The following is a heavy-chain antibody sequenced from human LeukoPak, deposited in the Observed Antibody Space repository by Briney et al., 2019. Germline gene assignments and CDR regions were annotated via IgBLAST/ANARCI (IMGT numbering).Heavy chain of an antibody. Sequence: ASVKVSCKASGYTFTGYYMHWVRQAPGQGLEWMGWINPNSGGTNYAQKCQGRVTMTRDTSISTAYMELSRLRSDDTAVYYCARDFWSSIMNWFDPWGQGTLVTVSS. CDR2: INPNSGGT. J-gene: IGHJ5*02. D-gene: IGHD3-3*01. CDR3: ARDFWSSIMNWFDP. V-gene: IGHV1-2*02. CDR1: GYTFTGYY.